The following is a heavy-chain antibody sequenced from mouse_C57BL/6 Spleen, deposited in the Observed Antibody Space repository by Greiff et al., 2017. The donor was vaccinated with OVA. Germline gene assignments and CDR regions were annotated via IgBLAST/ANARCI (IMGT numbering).Heavy chain of an antibody. D-gene: IGHD1-1*01. CDR3: ANHYYGSSYSFAY. Sequence: VKVVESGPGLVQPSQSLSITCTVSGFSLTSYGVHWVRQSPGKGLEWLGVIWSGGSTDYNAAFISRLSISKDNSKSQVFFKMNSLQADDTAIYYCANHYYGSSYSFAYWGQGTLVTVSA. V-gene: IGHV2-2*01. CDR2: IWSGGST. CDR1: GFSLTSYG. J-gene: IGHJ3*01.